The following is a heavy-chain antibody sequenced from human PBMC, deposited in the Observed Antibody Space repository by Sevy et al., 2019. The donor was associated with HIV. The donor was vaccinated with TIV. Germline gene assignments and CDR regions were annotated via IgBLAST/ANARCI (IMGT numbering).Heavy chain of an antibody. V-gene: IGHV1-46*01. CDR2: INCGAGST. CDR3: ARGLGHSSGGYGVDY. J-gene: IGHJ4*02. Sequence: ASVKVSCKASGYTFTSHYIHWVRQAPGQGLEWVGIINCGAGSTRNAKNFQGRITMTRDASTSTVYMELSSLRSEDTAVYFCARGLGHSSGGYGVDYWGLGTLVTVSS. CDR1: GYTFTSHY. D-gene: IGHD6-19*01.